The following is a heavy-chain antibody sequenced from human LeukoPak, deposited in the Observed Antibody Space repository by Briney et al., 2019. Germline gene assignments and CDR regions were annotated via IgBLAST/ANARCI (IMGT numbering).Heavy chain of an antibody. CDR2: ISYDGSNK. D-gene: IGHD3-16*02. J-gene: IGHJ4*02. Sequence: GGSLRLSCAASGFTFSSYAMHWVRQAPGKGLEWVAVISYDGSNKYYADSVKGRFTISRDNSKNTLYLQMNSLRAEDTAVYYCARTVLGELSLRFDYWGQGTLVTVSS. V-gene: IGHV3-30-3*01. CDR3: ARTVLGELSLRFDY. CDR1: GFTFSSYA.